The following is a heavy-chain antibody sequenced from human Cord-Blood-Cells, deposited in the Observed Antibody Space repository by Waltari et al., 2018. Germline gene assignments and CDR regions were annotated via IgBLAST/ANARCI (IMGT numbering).Heavy chain of an antibody. J-gene: IGHJ5*02. CDR1: GFTFRSSA. D-gene: IGHD6-6*01. CDR3: AKKEYSSSSWFDP. Sequence: EVQLLESGGGLVQPGGSLRLSCAASGFTFRSSAMSWVRTAPGKGLEWVSAISGSGGSTYYADSVKGRFTISRDNSKNTLYLQMNSLRAEDTAVYYCAKKEYSSSSWFDPWGQGTLVTVSS. V-gene: IGHV3-23*01. CDR2: ISGSGGST.